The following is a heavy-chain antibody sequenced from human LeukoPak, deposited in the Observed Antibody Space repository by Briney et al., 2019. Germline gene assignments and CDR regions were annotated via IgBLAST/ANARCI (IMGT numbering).Heavy chain of an antibody. Sequence: GGSLRLSCAASGFTFNYYNMNWVRQAPGKALEWVSSITSSGAYIFYADSVRGRFTISRDNAKDSLYLQMNSLRAEDTAVYYCARGMQLAFDYWGQGTLVTVSS. CDR2: ITSSGAYI. CDR3: ARGMQLAFDY. D-gene: IGHD6-6*01. CDR1: GFTFNYYN. J-gene: IGHJ4*02. V-gene: IGHV3-21*01.